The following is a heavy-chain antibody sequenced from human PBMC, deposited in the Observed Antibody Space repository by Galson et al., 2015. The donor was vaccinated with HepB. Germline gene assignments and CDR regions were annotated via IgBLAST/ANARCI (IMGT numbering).Heavy chain of an antibody. J-gene: IGHJ5*02. Sequence: SVKVSCKASGYTFTSYGISWVRQAPGQGLEWMGWISAYNGNTNYAQKLQGRVTMTTDTSTSTAYMELRSLRSDDTAVYYCARDFSSSPLTWFDPWGQGTLVTVSS. CDR2: ISAYNGNT. CDR1: GYTFTSYG. D-gene: IGHD2-2*01. V-gene: IGHV1-18*01. CDR3: ARDFSSSPLTWFDP.